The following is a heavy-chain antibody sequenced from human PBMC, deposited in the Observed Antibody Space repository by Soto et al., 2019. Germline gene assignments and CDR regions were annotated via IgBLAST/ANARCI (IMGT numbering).Heavy chain of an antibody. CDR3: ARGGGVGVAGSAAFDM. Sequence: QLHLVQSGAVVKKPGASVTVSCSASGYPVTAYYMHWVRQAPGRGLEWMGGINPATGAAKYTQTCRGRVTMTRDPPTGTVFMELSGLTSEDPAVFYWARGGGVGVAGSAAFDMWGQGTLVTVSS. V-gene: IGHV1-2*02. CDR1: GYPVTAYY. CDR2: INPATGAA. J-gene: IGHJ3*02. D-gene: IGHD3-3*01.